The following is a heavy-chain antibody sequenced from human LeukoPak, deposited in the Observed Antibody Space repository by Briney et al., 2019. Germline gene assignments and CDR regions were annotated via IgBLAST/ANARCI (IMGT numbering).Heavy chain of an antibody. CDR3: AKDGANFSYYYGSGSYRYYYCYGMDV. CDR2: ISYDGSNK. J-gene: IGHJ6*02. V-gene: IGHV3-30*18. CDR1: GFTFSSYG. Sequence: GRSLRLSCAASGFTFSSYGMHWVRQAPGKGLEWVAVISYDGSNKYYADSVKGRFTISRDNSKNTLYLQMNSLRAEDTAVYYCAKDGANFSYYYGSGSYRYYYCYGMDVWGQGTTVTVSS. D-gene: IGHD3-10*01.